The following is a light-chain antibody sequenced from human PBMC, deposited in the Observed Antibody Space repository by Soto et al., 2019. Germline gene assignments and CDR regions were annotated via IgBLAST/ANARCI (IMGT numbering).Light chain of an antibody. CDR1: QGISTF. Sequence: DIQLTQSPSFLSASVGDRVPITCRASQGISTFLAWYQQRPGKAPKLLIYAASTLQSGVPSRFSGSGSGTEFTLTISSLQPEDFATYYCHQVISYPPVFGPGTKVDIK. V-gene: IGKV1-9*01. CDR2: AAS. J-gene: IGKJ3*01. CDR3: HQVISYPPV.